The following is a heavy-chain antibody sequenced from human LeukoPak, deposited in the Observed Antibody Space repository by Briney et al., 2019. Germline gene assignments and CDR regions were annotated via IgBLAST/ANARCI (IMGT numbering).Heavy chain of an antibody. J-gene: IGHJ4*02. V-gene: IGHV1-2*02. D-gene: IGHD6-19*01. Sequence: ASVKVSCKASGYTFTRYYMHWVRQAPGQGLEWMGWINPNSGGTNYAQKFQGRVTMTRDTSISTAYMELSRLRSDDTAVYYCAGDRTRTGYSSGWYHDYWGQGTLVTVSS. CDR1: GYTFTRYY. CDR3: AGDRTRTGYSSGWYHDY. CDR2: INPNSGGT.